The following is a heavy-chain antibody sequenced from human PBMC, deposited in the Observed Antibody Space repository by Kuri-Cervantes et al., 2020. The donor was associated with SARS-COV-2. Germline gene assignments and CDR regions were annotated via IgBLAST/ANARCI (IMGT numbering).Heavy chain of an antibody. D-gene: IGHD1-26*01. J-gene: IGHJ4*02. CDR3: ARCIVEASSYFDV. CDR1: GFTFSSYG. V-gene: IGHV3-30*02. Sequence: GESLKISCAASGFTFSSYGMHWVRQAPGKGLEWVAFIRYDGSNKYYADSVKGRFTISRDNAKNSLYLQMNSLRAEDTAVYYCARCIVEASSYFDVWGQGVLVTVSS. CDR2: IRYDGSNK.